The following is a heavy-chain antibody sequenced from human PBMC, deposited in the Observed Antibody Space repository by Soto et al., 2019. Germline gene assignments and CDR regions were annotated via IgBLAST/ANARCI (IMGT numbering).Heavy chain of an antibody. CDR1: GYTFTSYG. Sequence: GASVKVSCKASGYTFTSYGISWVRQAPGQGLEWMGWISAYNGNTNYAQKLQGRVTMTTDASTSTAYMELRSLRSDDTAVYYCARAEYYYDSSGYSGSAFDIWGQGTMVTVSS. V-gene: IGHV1-18*01. CDR2: ISAYNGNT. CDR3: ARAEYYYDSSGYSGSAFDI. J-gene: IGHJ3*02. D-gene: IGHD3-22*01.